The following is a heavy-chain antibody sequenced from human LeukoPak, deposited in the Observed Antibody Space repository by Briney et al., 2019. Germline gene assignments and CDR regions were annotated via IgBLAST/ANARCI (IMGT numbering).Heavy chain of an antibody. CDR1: GFTVSSNY. V-gene: IGHV3-74*01. CDR3: AQYYGMDV. CDR2: INSDGSST. Sequence: GGSLRLSCAASGFTVSSNYMSWVRQAPGKGLVWVSRINSDGSSTSYADSVKGRFTISRDNAKNTLYLQMNSLRAEDTAVYYCAQYYGMDVWGQGTTVTVSS. J-gene: IGHJ6*02.